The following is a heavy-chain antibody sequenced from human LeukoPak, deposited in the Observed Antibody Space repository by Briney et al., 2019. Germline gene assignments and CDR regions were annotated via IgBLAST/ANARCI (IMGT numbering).Heavy chain of an antibody. CDR1: GGSFSGYY. CDR3: ARGPNYYYDSDGPHARYYFDY. CDR2: INHSGGT. V-gene: IGHV4-34*01. Sequence: PSETLSLTCGVYGGSFSGYYWSWIRQPPGKGLEWIGEINHSGGTNYTPSLKSRVNISGDMSKKQFSLKLTSVTAADTAVYYCARGPNYYYDSDGPHARYYFDYWGQGILVTVSS. J-gene: IGHJ4*02. D-gene: IGHD3-22*01.